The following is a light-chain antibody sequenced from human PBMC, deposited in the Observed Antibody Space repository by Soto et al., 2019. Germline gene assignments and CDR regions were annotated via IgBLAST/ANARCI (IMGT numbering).Light chain of an antibody. CDR3: QQYNNWPPWT. Sequence: EIVMTQSPATLSVSPGERATLSCRASQSVSSNLAWYQQKPGQAPRLLIYGASTRATGIPARFSGGRSGTEFALTISSLQSEGFAVYYCQQYNNWPPWTFGDGTKLEIK. J-gene: IGKJ2*02. CDR2: GAS. CDR1: QSVSSN. V-gene: IGKV3-15*01.